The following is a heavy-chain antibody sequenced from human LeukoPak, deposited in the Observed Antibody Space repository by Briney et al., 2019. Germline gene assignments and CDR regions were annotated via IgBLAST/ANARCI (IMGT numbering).Heavy chain of an antibody. J-gene: IGHJ4*02. CDR2: ISAYNGNT. V-gene: IGHV1-18*01. CDR3: ARDAGIAAAGTVFMYY. CDR1: GYTFTSYG. D-gene: IGHD6-13*01. Sequence: ASVKVSCKASGYTFTSYGISWVRQAPGQGLEWMGWISAYNGNTNYAQKLQGRVTMTTDTSTSTAYMELRSLRSDDTAVYYCARDAGIAAAGTVFMYYWGQGTLVTVSS.